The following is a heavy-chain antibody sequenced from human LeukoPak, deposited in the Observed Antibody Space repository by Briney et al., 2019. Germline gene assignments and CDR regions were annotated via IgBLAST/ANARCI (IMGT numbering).Heavy chain of an antibody. D-gene: IGHD3-10*01. CDR2: IYYSRST. CDR1: GGSISSSSYY. J-gene: IGHJ4*02. Sequence: SETLSLTCTVSGGSISSSSYYWAWIRQAPGKGLGWIGSIYYSRSTYYNPSLKSRFTISVDTSKNQFSLKLSSVTAADTAVYYCARDRFGELLLPLDYWGQGTLVTVSS. V-gene: IGHV4-39*07. CDR3: ARDRFGELLLPLDY.